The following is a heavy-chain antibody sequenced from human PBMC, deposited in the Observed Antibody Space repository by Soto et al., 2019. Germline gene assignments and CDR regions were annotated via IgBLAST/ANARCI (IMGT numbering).Heavy chain of an antibody. Sequence: EVQLVESGGGLVQPGGSLRLSCAASGYTISTYWMHWVRQPPGKGLVWVSRINNDGSNTAYADSVKGRFTISRDNAQSTLYLQMNSLRAEDTAVYYCARDPLIGTTDYGLDVWGQGTTVSVS. J-gene: IGHJ6*02. CDR3: ARDPLIGTTDYGLDV. CDR1: GYTISTYW. CDR2: INNDGSNT. D-gene: IGHD1-7*01. V-gene: IGHV3-74*01.